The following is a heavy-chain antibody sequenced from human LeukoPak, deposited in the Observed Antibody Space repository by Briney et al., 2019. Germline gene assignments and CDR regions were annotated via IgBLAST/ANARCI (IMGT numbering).Heavy chain of an antibody. CDR3: ARDCSGGSCYFDY. CDR1: GYTFTSYD. V-gene: IGHV1-18*01. Sequence: ASVKVSCKASGYTFTSYDINWVRQATGQGLEWMGWISAYNGNTNYAQKLQGRVTMTTDTSTSTAYMELRSLRSDDTAVYYCARDCSGGSCYFDYWGQGTLVTVSS. CDR2: ISAYNGNT. J-gene: IGHJ4*02. D-gene: IGHD2-15*01.